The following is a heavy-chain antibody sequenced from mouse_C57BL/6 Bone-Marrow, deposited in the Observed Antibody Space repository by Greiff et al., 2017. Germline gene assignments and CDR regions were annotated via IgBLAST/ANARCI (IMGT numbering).Heavy chain of an antibody. D-gene: IGHD2-5*01. J-gene: IGHJ4*01. Sequence: EVKLQESGPGLVKPSQSLSLTCSVTGYSITSGYYWNWIRQFPGNKLEWMGYISYDGSNNYNPSLKNRISITRDTSKNQFFLKLNSVTTEDTATYYCARDGVSKTYAMDYWGQGTSVTVSS. CDR1: GYSITSGYY. CDR2: ISYDGSN. V-gene: IGHV3-6*01. CDR3: ARDGVSKTYAMDY.